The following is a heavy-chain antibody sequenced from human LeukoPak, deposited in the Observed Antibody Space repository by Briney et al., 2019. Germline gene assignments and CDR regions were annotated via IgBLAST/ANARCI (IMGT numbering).Heavy chain of an antibody. V-gene: IGHV3-66*01. D-gene: IGHD3-3*01. J-gene: IGHJ3*02. Sequence: GGSLRLSCAASGFTVSSSYMSWVRQAPGKGLEWVSIISSAGTTYYADSVKGRFTISRDNSKNTVYLQVNSLRDEDTAVYYCARGRFLDAFDIWGQGTMVTVSS. CDR2: ISSAGTT. CDR1: GFTVSSSY. CDR3: ARGRFLDAFDI.